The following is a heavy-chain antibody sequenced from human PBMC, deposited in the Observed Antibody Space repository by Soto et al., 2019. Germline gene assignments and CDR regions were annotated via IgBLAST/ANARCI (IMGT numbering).Heavy chain of an antibody. J-gene: IGHJ5*02. Sequence: PSETLSLTCAVSGGSISSSNWWSWVRQPPGKGLEWIGEIYHSGSTNYNPSLKSRVTISVDKSKNQFSLKLSSVTAADTAVYYCARVVEMATIFRWFDPWGQGTLVTVSS. CDR1: GGSISSSNW. CDR3: ARVVEMATIFRWFDP. D-gene: IGHD5-12*01. V-gene: IGHV4-4*02. CDR2: IYHSGST.